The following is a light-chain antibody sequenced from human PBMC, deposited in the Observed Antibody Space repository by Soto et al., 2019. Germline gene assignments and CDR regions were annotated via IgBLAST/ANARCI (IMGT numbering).Light chain of an antibody. CDR3: QQNYSTPQT. V-gene: IGKV1-39*01. J-gene: IGKJ1*01. CDR1: QSISSY. Sequence: DIQMTQSPSSLSASVGDRVTITCRASQSISSYLNWYQQKPGKAPKLLIYAASSLQSGVPSRFSGSGSGTEFTLTISSLQPEDFATYYCQQNYSTPQTFGQGTKVEIK. CDR2: AAS.